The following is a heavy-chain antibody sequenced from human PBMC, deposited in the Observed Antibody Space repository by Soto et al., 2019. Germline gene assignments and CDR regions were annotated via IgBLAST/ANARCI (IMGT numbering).Heavy chain of an antibody. V-gene: IGHV5-51*01. CDR1: GNSFNNW. CDR3: ARHEGVEMAGNN. Sequence: GESLKISCTVLGNSFNNWIGWVRQMPGKGLEWVGIIYPGDSDTRYSPSFQGQVTISADKSISTAYLQWSSLKASDTAMYYCARHEGVEMAGNNWGQGTLVTVSS. CDR2: IYPGDSDT. J-gene: IGHJ4*02. D-gene: IGHD3-10*01.